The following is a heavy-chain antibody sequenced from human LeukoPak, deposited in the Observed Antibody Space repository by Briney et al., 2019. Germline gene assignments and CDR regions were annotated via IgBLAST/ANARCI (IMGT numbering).Heavy chain of an antibody. J-gene: IGHJ4*02. D-gene: IGHD6-19*01. V-gene: IGHV4-39*07. CDR1: GGSISSYY. CDR2: IYYSGST. Sequence: SETLSLTCTVSGGSISSYYWSWIRQPPGKGLEWIGSIYYSGSTYYNPSLKSRVTISVDTSKNQFSLKLSSVTAADTAVYYCARMPVAGSSGHFDYWGQGTLVTVSS. CDR3: ARMPVAGSSGHFDY.